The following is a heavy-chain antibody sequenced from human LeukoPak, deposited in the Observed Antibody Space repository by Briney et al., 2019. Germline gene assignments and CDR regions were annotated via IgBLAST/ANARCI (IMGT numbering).Heavy chain of an antibody. D-gene: IGHD3-10*01. CDR2: FDPEDGET. Sequence: ASVKVSCKVFGYTFTELSMHWVRQAPGRGLEGMGSFDPEDGETTYAQKVQGRVTMTEDTSTDTGYLELTNLRSEDTATYDCAMSRSWYYFDYWGQGTLVTVSS. CDR3: AMSRSWYYFDY. J-gene: IGHJ4*02. CDR1: GYTFTELS. V-gene: IGHV1-24*01.